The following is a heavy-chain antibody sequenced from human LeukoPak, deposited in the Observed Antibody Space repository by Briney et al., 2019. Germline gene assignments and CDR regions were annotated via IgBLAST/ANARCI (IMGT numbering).Heavy chain of an antibody. CDR2: ISSSGSTI. CDR3: AELGITMIGGV. CDR1: GFTFSNHA. D-gene: IGHD3-10*02. J-gene: IGHJ6*04. Sequence: PGGSLRLSCAASGFTFSNHAMSWVRQAPGKGLEWVSYISSSGSTIYYADSVKGRFTISRDNAKNSLYLQMNSLRAEDTAVYYCAELGITMIGGVWGKGTTVTISS. V-gene: IGHV3-48*03.